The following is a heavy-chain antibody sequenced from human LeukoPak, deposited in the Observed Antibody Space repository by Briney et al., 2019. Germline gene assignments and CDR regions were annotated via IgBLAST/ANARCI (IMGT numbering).Heavy chain of an antibody. Sequence: SGPALVKPTQTLTLTCTFSGFSLNTATMCVTWIRQPPGRALEFLARIDWDDDKYYNTSLKTRLTISKDTSKNVVVLTMTNVDPVDTATYFCARMSPPHTTAYYIDYWGLGTLVTVSS. V-gene: IGHV2-70*11. J-gene: IGHJ4*02. CDR1: GFSLNTATMC. D-gene: IGHD3-9*01. CDR3: ARMSPPHTTAYYIDY. CDR2: IDWDDDK.